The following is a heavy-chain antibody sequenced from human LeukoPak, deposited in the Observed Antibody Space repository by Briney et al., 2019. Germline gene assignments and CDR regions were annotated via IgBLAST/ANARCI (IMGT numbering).Heavy chain of an antibody. V-gene: IGHV3-7*05. Sequence: PGGSLRLSCAASGFTFSSYWMTWVRQAPGKGLEWVASIKGDGSTKFYVDSLKGRFTISRDNAKNSLYLQMNSLRGEDTALYYCARWVITPYYGMDVWGQGTTVTVSS. J-gene: IGHJ6*02. CDR2: IKGDGSTK. CDR3: ARWVITPYYGMDV. D-gene: IGHD3-16*01. CDR1: GFTFSSYW.